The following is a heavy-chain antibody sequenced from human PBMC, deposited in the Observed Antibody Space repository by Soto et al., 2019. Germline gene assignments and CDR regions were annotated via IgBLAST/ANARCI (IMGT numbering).Heavy chain of an antibody. CDR3: ARSTSPIQGYFDY. Sequence: QLQLQESGSGLVKPSQTLSLTCAVSGGSINSGGYSWNWIRQPPRKGLEWIGYIYDSGTTYYNPSLKSRVTISVDRSKNQFSLKLSSVTAADTAVYYCARSTSPIQGYFDYWGQGTLVTVSS. D-gene: IGHD3-16*01. V-gene: IGHV4-30-2*01. CDR2: IYDSGTT. J-gene: IGHJ4*02. CDR1: GGSINSGGYS.